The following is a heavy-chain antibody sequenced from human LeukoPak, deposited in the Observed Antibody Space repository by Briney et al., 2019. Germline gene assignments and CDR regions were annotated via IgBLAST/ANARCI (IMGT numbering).Heavy chain of an antibody. Sequence: GRSLRLSCAASGFTFSSYSMNWVRQAPGKGLEWVSSISSSSSYIYYADSVKGRFTISRDNAKNSLYLQMNSLRAEDTAVYYCARDIHYYYGMDVWGQGTTVTVSS. V-gene: IGHV3-21*01. CDR3: ARDIHYYYGMDV. J-gene: IGHJ6*02. CDR1: GFTFSSYS. CDR2: ISSSSSYI.